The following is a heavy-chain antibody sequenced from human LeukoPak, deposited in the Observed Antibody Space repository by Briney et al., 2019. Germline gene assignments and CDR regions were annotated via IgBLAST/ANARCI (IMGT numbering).Heavy chain of an antibody. Sequence: GGSLRLSCAASGFTFSSYAIHWVRQAPGKGLEWVAVISYDGSNNYYADSVKGRFTISRDNSKNTLYLQMSSLGAEDTALYYCAREGGGYCSGGSCWGYFDYWGQGTLVTVSS. J-gene: IGHJ4*02. CDR1: GFTFSSYA. D-gene: IGHD2-15*01. CDR2: ISYDGSNN. V-gene: IGHV3-30-3*01. CDR3: AREGGGYCSGGSCWGYFDY.